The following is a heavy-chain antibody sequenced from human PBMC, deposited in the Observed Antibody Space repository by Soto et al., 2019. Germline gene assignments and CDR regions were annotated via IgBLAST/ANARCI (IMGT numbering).Heavy chain of an antibody. J-gene: IGHJ6*02. CDR2: ISSSSSYI. D-gene: IGHD3-10*01. Sequence: LRLSCAASGFTFSSYSMNWVRQAPGKGLEWVSSISSSSSYIYYADSVKGRFTISRDNAKNSLYLQMNSLRAGDTAVYYCARDYYGSGSYYYYYYYGMDVWGQGTTVTVSS. CDR3: ARDYYGSGSYYYYYYYGMDV. CDR1: GFTFSSYS. V-gene: IGHV3-21*01.